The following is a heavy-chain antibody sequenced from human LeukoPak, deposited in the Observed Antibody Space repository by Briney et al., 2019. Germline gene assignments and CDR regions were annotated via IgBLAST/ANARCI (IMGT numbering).Heavy chain of an antibody. Sequence: ASVKVSCKASGYTFTSYYMHWVRQAPGQGLEWMGIINPSGGSTSYAQKFQGRVTMTRDTSTSTVYMELGSLRSEDTAVYYCARAGYSYGTESWFDPWGQGTLVTVSS. J-gene: IGHJ5*02. V-gene: IGHV1-46*01. CDR2: INPSGGST. CDR3: ARAGYSYGTESWFDP. D-gene: IGHD5-18*01. CDR1: GYTFTSYY.